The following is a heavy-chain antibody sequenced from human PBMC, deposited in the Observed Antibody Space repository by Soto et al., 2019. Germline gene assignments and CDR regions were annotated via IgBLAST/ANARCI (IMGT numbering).Heavy chain of an antibody. CDR1: GYTFTSYG. CDR3: ARGWGQLQRXLKPDY. J-gene: IGHJ4*01. Sequence: GASVKVSCKASGYTFTSYGISWVRQAPGQGLEWMGWISGYNGNTNYAXXXXXXXXXXXXXXXXTAYMELRSLRSDDTAVYYCARGWGQLQRXLKPDYWG. CDR2: ISGYNGNT. V-gene: IGHV1-18*01. D-gene: IGHD1-1*01.